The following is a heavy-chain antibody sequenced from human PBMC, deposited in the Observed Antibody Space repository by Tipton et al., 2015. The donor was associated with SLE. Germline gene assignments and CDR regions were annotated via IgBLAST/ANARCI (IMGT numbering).Heavy chain of an antibody. J-gene: IGHJ4*02. CDR2: IRAAGGNT. Sequence: SLRLSCAASGFTFSTNDMHWVRQAPGKGLEWVAFIRAAGGNTYYADSVRGRFTISRDNSKNSLYLQMNSLRTEDTALYYCAKETDGSGSYLDYWGQGTLVTVSS. CDR1: GFTFSTND. D-gene: IGHD3-10*01. CDR3: AKETDGSGSYLDY. V-gene: IGHV3-30*02.